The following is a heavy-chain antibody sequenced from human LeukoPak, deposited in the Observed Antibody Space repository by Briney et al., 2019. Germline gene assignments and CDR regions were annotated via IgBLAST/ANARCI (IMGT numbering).Heavy chain of an antibody. D-gene: IGHD4-17*01. J-gene: IGHJ4*02. Sequence: SQTLSLTCTVSGGSISSGGYYWSWIRQHPGKGLEWIGYIYYSGSTYYNPSLKSRVTISVDTSMNQFSLKLSSVTAADTAVYYCARRVYGDYEVQFDYWGQGTLVTVSS. V-gene: IGHV4-31*03. CDR1: GGSISSGGYY. CDR2: IYYSGST. CDR3: ARRVYGDYEVQFDY.